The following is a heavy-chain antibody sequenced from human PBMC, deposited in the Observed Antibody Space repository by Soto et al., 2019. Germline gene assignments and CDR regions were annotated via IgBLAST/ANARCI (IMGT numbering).Heavy chain of an antibody. CDR1: GGSFSGYY. J-gene: IGHJ4*02. V-gene: IGHV4-34*01. Sequence: QVQLQQWGAGLLKPSETLSLTCAVYGGSFSGYYWSWIRQPPGKGLEWIGEINHSGSTNSNPSLKSRATISVDTSKNQFSLKQSSVTAADTAVYYCARGWSGRCGWLDYCGQGTLVTVS. D-gene: IGHD3-3*01. CDR2: INHSGST. CDR3: ARGWSGRCGWLDY.